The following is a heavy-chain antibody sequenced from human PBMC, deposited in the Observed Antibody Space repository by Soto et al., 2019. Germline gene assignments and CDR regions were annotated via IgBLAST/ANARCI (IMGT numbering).Heavy chain of an antibody. D-gene: IGHD2-2*01. V-gene: IGHV1-8*01. CDR3: ARGDIVVVPAAMTPSYYYYMDV. J-gene: IGHJ6*03. Sequence: GASVKVSCKASGYTFTSYDINWVRQATGQGLEWMGWMNPNSGNTGYAQKFQGRVTMTRNTSISTAYMELSSLRSEDTAVYYCARGDIVVVPAAMTPSYYYYMDVWGKGTTVTVSS. CDR1: GYTFTSYD. CDR2: MNPNSGNT.